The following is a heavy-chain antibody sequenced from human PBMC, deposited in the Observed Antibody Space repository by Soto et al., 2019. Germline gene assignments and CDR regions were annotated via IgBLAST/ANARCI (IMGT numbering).Heavy chain of an antibody. CDR1: GYTFTSYA. J-gene: IGHJ4*02. D-gene: IGHD2-8*01. Sequence: GASVKVSCKASGYTFTSYAMHWVRQAPGQRLEWMGWINAGNGNTKYSQKFQGRVTITRDTSASTAYMELSSLRSEDTAVYYCARGGLGCTNGVCWNFDYWGQGTLVTVSS. CDR2: INAGNGNT. CDR3: ARGGLGCTNGVCWNFDY. V-gene: IGHV1-3*01.